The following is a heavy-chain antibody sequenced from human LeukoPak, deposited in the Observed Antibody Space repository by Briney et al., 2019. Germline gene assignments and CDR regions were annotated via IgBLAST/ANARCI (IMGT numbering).Heavy chain of an antibody. CDR2: IDPDGSKK. V-gene: IGHV3-7*01. CDR1: GFTFRKYW. CDR3: ARIWYFGDNNWRYFDN. Sequence: GGSLRLSCTASGFTFRKYWMGWVRQTPGKGLEWVANIDPDGSKKQYGDSVKGRYTTSRDNAKNSLDLQMSSLRAEDTAIYYCARIWYFGDNNWRYFDNWGQGTLVTVSS. J-gene: IGHJ4*01. D-gene: IGHD3-10*01.